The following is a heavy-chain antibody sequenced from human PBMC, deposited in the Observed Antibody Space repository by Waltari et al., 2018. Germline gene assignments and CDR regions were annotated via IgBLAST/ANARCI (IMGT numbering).Heavy chain of an antibody. CDR1: GFSMTRSY. V-gene: IGHV4-38-2*02. CDR2: VFHTGSP. Sequence: QLQESGPGLVKPSETLSLTCSVSGFSMTRSYWAWIRQPPGKGREWIGSVFHTGSPSYNPSLKSRVTISVDSSKNQFILRLTAGTAADTAVYDCAGEKARYGFDVWGQGTTVTVSS. CDR3: AGEKARYGFDV. J-gene: IGHJ6*02.